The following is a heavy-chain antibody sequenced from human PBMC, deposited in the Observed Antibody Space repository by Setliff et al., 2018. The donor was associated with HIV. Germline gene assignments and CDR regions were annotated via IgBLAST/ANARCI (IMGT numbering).Heavy chain of an antibody. CDR2: INHGGTT. Sequence: SETLSLTCAVYGGSFSDTYWTWIRQPPGKGLEWVGDINHGGTTNYNPSLKGRVAISIDGSEKQFSLRLTSVTAADTSVYYCARGLRSSNWYGDKYFYYMDVWGKGTTVTVSS. D-gene: IGHD6-13*01. CDR3: ARGLRSSNWYGDKYFYYMDV. CDR1: GGSFSDTY. V-gene: IGHV4-34*01. J-gene: IGHJ6*04.